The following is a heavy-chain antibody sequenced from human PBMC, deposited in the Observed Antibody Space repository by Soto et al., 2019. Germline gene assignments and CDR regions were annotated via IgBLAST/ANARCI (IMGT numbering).Heavy chain of an antibody. J-gene: IGHJ4*02. Sequence: EVQLLESGGGLVQPGGSLRLSCAASGFTFSSYGMTWVRQVPGKGLEWVSFSSATGAGTYYADSWKCRFTISRDNSKHTLYLTITCLSADDTAVYYCAKDRRAGGNYGFDSHYWGQAALVIVSS. V-gene: IGHV3-23*01. CDR1: GFTFSSYG. CDR2: SSATGAGT. D-gene: IGHD1-7*01. CDR3: AKDRRAGGNYGFDSHY.